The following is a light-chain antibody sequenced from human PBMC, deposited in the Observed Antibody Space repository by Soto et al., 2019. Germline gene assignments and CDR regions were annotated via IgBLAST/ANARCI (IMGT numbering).Light chain of an antibody. CDR2: GAS. J-gene: IGKJ5*01. Sequence: EIVMTQSPATLSVSPGERATLSCRASQSVSSNLAWYQQKPGQAPRLLIYGASTRDTGIPDRFSGSGAGTDFTLTISRLEPEDFAVYYCQQFGTSPSITFGQGTRLEIK. V-gene: IGKV3-20*01. CDR3: QQFGTSPSIT. CDR1: QSVSSN.